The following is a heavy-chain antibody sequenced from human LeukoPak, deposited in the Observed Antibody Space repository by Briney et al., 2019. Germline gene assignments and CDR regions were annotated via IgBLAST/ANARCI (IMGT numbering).Heavy chain of an antibody. CDR1: AFTFSNAW. CDR3: TTNGVIDYYYYGLDV. Sequence: GGSLRLSCAASAFTFSNAWMSWVRQAPGKGLEWVGRIKSKTDGGTTDYAAPVKGRFTISRDDSKNTLYLQMNSLKTEDTAVYYSTTNGVIDYYYYGLDVWGQGTTVTVSS. J-gene: IGHJ6*02. CDR2: IKSKTDGGTT. V-gene: IGHV3-15*01. D-gene: IGHD3-16*02.